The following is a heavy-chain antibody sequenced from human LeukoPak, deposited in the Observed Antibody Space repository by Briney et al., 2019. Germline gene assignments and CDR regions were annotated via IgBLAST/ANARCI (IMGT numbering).Heavy chain of an antibody. V-gene: IGHV4-59*12. CDR1: GGSISPYY. D-gene: IGHD3-10*01. J-gene: IGHJ4*02. CDR2: IYYSGYT. CDR3: AREPALWFGELFSSPYFDY. Sequence: PSETLSLTCTVSGGSISPYYWSWIRQSPGKGLEWVGYIYYSGYTNYNPSLKSRVTISLDPSKNQFSLEVSSVTAADTAVYYCAREPALWFGELFSSPYFDYWGQGTLVTVSS.